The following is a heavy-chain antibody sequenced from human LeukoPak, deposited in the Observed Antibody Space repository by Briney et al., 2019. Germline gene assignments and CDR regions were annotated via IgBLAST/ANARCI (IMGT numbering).Heavy chain of an antibody. CDR2: IYPEDSDA. J-gene: IGHJ4*02. CDR3: GRPRGGCSGSGGYDFEY. CDR1: GYFFNTYW. D-gene: IGHD2-15*01. V-gene: IGHV5-51*07. Sequence: GASLKISCKGSGYFFNTYWIGWVHPMPGKGLEWMGMIYPEDSDARYTPSFRGQVTFSVDKSITTAFLQWTSLNASGSAIYWWGRPRGGCSGSGGYDFEYWGQGTLVTVSS.